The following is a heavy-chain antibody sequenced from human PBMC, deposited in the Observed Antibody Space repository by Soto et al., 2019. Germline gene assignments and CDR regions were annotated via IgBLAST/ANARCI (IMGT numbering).Heavy chain of an antibody. CDR3: AREADDSPVY. V-gene: IGHV3-21*01. D-gene: IGHD3-22*01. CDR1: GFTFSYYT. J-gene: IGHJ4*02. Sequence: EVQLVESGGGLVKPGGSLRLSCAASGFTFSYYTMTWVRQAPGKGLEWVSSIRIDGNDKYYADSVKGRFTIARDNAKKSLYLHLNTLRADDTAVYYCAREADDSPVYWGQGTLVTVSS. CDR2: IRIDGNDK.